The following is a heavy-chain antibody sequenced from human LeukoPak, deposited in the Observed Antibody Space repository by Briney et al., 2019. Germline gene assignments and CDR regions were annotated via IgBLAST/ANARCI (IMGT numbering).Heavy chain of an antibody. CDR1: GFTFSSYS. CDR3: ARDGYYDFWSGYQANWFDP. CDR2: ISSSSSYI. J-gene: IGHJ5*02. D-gene: IGHD3-3*01. Sequence: GGSLRLSCAASGFTFSSYSMNWVRQAPGKGLEWVSSISSSSSYIYYADSVKGRFTISRDNAKNSLYLQMHSLRAEDTAVYYCARDGYYDFWSGYQANWFDPWGQGTLVTVSS. V-gene: IGHV3-21*01.